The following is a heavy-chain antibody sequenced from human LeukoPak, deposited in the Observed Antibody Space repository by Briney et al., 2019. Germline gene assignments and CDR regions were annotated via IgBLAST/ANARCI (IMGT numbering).Heavy chain of an antibody. CDR3: ARCFRQIQRGGYYYYMDV. V-gene: IGHV3-21*01. J-gene: IGHJ6*03. D-gene: IGHD5-18*01. CDR2: ISSSSSYI. Sequence: PGGSLRLSCAASGFTFSSYSMNWVRQAPGKGLEWVSSISSSSSYIYYADSVKGRFTISRDNAKNSLYLQMNSLRAEDTAVYYCARCFRQIQRGGYYYYMDVWGKGTTVTVSS. CDR1: GFTFSSYS.